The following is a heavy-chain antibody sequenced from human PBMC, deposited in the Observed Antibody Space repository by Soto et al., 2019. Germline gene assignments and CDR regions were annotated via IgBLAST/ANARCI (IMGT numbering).Heavy chain of an antibody. CDR3: ASGPPGYGDYTGDY. CDR2: MNPNSGNT. V-gene: IGHV1-8*01. Sequence: QVQLVQSGAEVKKPGASVKVSCKASGYTFTSYDINWVRQATGQGLEWMGWMNPNSGNTGYAQKFQGRVTMTRNTSISTAYMELSSLRSEDPAVYYCASGPPGYGDYTGDYWGQGTLVTVSS. J-gene: IGHJ4*02. CDR1: GYTFTSYD. D-gene: IGHD4-17*01.